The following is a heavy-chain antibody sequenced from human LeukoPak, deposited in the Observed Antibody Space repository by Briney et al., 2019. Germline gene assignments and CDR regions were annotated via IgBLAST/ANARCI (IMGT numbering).Heavy chain of an antibody. J-gene: IGHJ4*02. CDR2: IIPIFGTA. CDR1: GGTFSSYA. CDR3: ARDLGYYYGSGSFDY. D-gene: IGHD3-10*01. Sequence: GASVKVSCKASGGTFSSYAISWVRQAPGQGLEWMGRIIPIFGTANYAQKFQGRVTITTDESTSTAYMELSSLRSDDTAVYYCARDLGYYYGSGSFDYWGQGTLVTVSS. V-gene: IGHV1-69*05.